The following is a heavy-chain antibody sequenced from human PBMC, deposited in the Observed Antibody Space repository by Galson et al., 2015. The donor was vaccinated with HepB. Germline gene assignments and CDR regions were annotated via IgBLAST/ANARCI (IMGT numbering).Heavy chain of an antibody. V-gene: IGHV7-4-1*02. D-gene: IGHD3-9*01. CDR3: ARSPLRFFDWLPYYDYYYMDV. Sequence: SVKVSCKASGYTFTDYVVNWVRQAPGQGLEWMGWMNTNTGKPTYAPGFAGRFVFSLDTSVTTAYLRISRLETDGTAVYYCARSPLRFFDWLPYYDYYYMDVWGEGTTVTVPS. J-gene: IGHJ6*03. CDR2: MNTNTGKP. CDR1: GYTFTDYV.